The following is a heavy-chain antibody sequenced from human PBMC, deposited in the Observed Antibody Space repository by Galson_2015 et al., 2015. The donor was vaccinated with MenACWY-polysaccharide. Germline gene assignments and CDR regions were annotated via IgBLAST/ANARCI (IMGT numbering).Heavy chain of an antibody. D-gene: IGHD1-7*01. CDR2: ISGRGDNT. J-gene: IGHJ4*02. V-gene: IGHV3-23*01. CDR3: AKSLHNWNSLFDY. CDR1: GFTFSSYG. Sequence: SLRLSCAASGFTFSSYGMHWVRQAPGKGLEWVSVISGRGDNTYYADSVRGRFTISRDNSKNTLYLQMSSLRAEDTAVYYCAKSLHNWNSLFDYCGQGTLVTVSS.